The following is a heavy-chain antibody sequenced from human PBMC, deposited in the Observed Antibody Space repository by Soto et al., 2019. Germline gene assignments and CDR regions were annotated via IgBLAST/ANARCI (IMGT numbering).Heavy chain of an antibody. J-gene: IGHJ3*02. Sequence: QVQLQQWGAGLLKPSETLSLTCAVYGGSFSGYYWSWIRQPPGKGLEWIGEINHSGSTNYNPSLKRRVTISVDTSKNQFSLKLSSVTAADTAVYYCARDKYYDFWSGYYGSGAFDIWGQGTMVTVSS. CDR2: INHSGST. CDR3: ARDKYYDFWSGYYGSGAFDI. V-gene: IGHV4-34*01. D-gene: IGHD3-3*01. CDR1: GGSFSGYY.